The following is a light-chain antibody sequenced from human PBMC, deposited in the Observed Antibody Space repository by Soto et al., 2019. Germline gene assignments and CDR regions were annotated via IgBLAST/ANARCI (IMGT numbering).Light chain of an antibody. CDR2: EVV. CDR1: KNDIGVYDF. J-gene: IGLJ1*01. Sequence: QSVLTQPPSASGSPGQSVTISCTGTKNDIGVYDFVSWYQHHPGKAPRLIIYEVVQRPSGVPDRFSGSKSGNTASLTVSGLQAADEAEYFCKSYAGSNTYVFGSGTKV. CDR3: KSYAGSNTYV. V-gene: IGLV2-8*01.